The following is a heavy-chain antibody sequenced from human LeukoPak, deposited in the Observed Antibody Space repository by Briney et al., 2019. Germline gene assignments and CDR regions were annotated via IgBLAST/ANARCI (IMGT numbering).Heavy chain of an antibody. CDR1: GGSISSYY. D-gene: IGHD2-21*01. J-gene: IGHJ4*02. CDR2: IYYSGST. V-gene: IGHV4-59*12. CDR3: AAIPVVIARIDY. Sequence: SETLSLTCTVSGGSISSYYWSWIRQPPGKGLEWIGYIYYSGSTNYNPSLKSRVTISVDTSKNQFSLKLSSVTAADTAVYYCAAIPVVIARIDYWGQGTLVTVSS.